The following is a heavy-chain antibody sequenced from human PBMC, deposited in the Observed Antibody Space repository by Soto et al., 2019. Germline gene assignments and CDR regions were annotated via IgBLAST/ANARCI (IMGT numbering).Heavy chain of an antibody. J-gene: IGHJ5*02. CDR1: AYSFTTYH. CDR3: ARGDIVLVPASEGNWFDP. V-gene: IGHV1-46*01. Sequence: GASVKVSCKASAYSFTTYHIHWVRQAPGQGLEWMGLINPDAGATNYAQRFQGRLRLTRDTSTSTVYMELRSLRFDDTAVYYCARGDIVLVPASEGNWFDPWSQGTLVTVSS. D-gene: IGHD2-2*01. CDR2: INPDAGAT.